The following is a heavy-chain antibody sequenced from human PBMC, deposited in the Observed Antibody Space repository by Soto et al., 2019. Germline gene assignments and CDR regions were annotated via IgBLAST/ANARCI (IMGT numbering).Heavy chain of an antibody. J-gene: IGHJ4*02. CDR1: GGTFSSYA. V-gene: IGHV1-69*13. D-gene: IGHD3-9*01. Sequence: SVKVSCKASGGTFSSYAISWVRQAPGQGLEWMGGIIPIFGTANYAQKFQGRVTITADESTSTAYMELSSLRSEDTAVYYCARDASYFDWLPHFDYWGQGTLVTVSS. CDR2: IIPIFGTA. CDR3: ARDASYFDWLPHFDY.